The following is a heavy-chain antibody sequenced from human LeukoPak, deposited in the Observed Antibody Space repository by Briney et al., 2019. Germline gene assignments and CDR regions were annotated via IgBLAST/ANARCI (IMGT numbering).Heavy chain of an antibody. CDR2: ISYDGSNK. Sequence: GRSLRLSCAASGFTFSSYGMHWVRQAPGKGLEWVAVISYDGSNKYYADSVKGRFTISRDNSKNTLYLQMNSLRAEDTAVYYCAKASYYYDSSGYHFNYWGQGTLVTVSS. CDR3: AKASYYYDSSGYHFNY. V-gene: IGHV3-30*18. D-gene: IGHD3-22*01. J-gene: IGHJ4*02. CDR1: GFTFSSYG.